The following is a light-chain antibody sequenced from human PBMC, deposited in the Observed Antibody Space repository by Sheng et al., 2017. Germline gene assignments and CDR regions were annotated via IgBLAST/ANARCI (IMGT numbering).Light chain of an antibody. Sequence: EIVLTQSPGTLSLSSGERATLSCRASQSVSSGYLAWYQQKPGQAPGLLIYGASSRATGIPDRFSGSGSGTDFTLTISSLEPEDFAVYYCQQLTTFGPGTKVDIK. CDR3: QQLTT. J-gene: IGKJ3*01. CDR1: QSVSSGY. V-gene: IGKV3-20*01. CDR2: GAS.